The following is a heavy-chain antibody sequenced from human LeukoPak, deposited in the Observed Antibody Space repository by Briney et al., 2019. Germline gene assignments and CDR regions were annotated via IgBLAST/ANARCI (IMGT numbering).Heavy chain of an antibody. V-gene: IGHV6-1*01. D-gene: IGHD1-26*01. Sequence: SQTLSLTCAISGDSVSSNSAAGNWIRQSPSRGLEWLGRTYYRSKWYSRYALSVKSRITINPDTSKNQFSLQLNSVTPDDTAVYYCARGGSYPLDYWGQGTLVTVSS. CDR1: GDSVSSNSAA. CDR2: TYYRSKWYS. CDR3: ARGGSYPLDY. J-gene: IGHJ4*02.